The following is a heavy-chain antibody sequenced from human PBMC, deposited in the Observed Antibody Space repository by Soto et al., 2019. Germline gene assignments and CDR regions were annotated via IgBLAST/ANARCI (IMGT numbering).Heavy chain of an antibody. CDR3: ARLKDYILTGYYNVAYLYY. CDR2: IYPGDSDT. Sequence: GESLKISCKGSGYSFTSYWIGWVRQMPGKGLEWMGIIYPGDSDTRYSPSFQGQVTISADKSISTAYLQWSSLKASDTAMYYCARLKDYILTGYYNVAYLYYWGQGTLVTVSS. J-gene: IGHJ4*02. D-gene: IGHD3-9*01. V-gene: IGHV5-51*01. CDR1: GYSFTSYW.